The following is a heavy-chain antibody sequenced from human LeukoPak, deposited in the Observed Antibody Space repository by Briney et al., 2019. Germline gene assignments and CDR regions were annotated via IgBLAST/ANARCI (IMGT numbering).Heavy chain of an antibody. CDR3: AAQYDAFDI. V-gene: IGHV3-74*01. CDR1: GLTYSRYW. J-gene: IGHJ3*02. Sequence: GGSLRLSCSASGLTYSRYWMHWVRQAPGKGLVWVSRINGDGSSTSYADSVKGRFTISRDNAKNTLYLQMNSLRAEDTAVYYCAAQYDAFDIWGQGTMVTVSS. CDR2: INGDGSST. D-gene: IGHD4-11*01.